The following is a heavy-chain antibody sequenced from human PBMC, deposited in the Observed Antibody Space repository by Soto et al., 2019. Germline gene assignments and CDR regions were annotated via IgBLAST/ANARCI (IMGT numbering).Heavy chain of an antibody. D-gene: IGHD6-13*01. J-gene: IGHJ4*02. Sequence: ASVKVSCTASGYTFTSYGISWVRQAPGQGLEWMGWISAYNGNTNYAQKLQGRVTISVDTSKNQFSLKLRSVTAADTAVYYCARLTGYSSAWYLIWGQGTLVTVSS. CDR3: ARLTGYSSAWYLI. V-gene: IGHV1-18*01. CDR1: GYTFTSYG. CDR2: ISAYNGNT.